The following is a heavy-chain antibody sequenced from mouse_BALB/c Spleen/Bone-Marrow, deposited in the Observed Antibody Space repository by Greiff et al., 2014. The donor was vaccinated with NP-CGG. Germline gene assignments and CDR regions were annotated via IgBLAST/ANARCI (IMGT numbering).Heavy chain of an antibody. J-gene: IGHJ2*01. CDR1: GYTFNDYY. CDR3: AGNLYGYSCGFDY. D-gene: IGHD1-2*01. Sequence: EVQLQQSGAELVKPGASVKLSCTASGYTFNDYYMHWVKQRPEQGLEWIGRIDPASGNTKYNPKFQGKATITADTSSNTAYMQLRRLLSSDTSAYYCAGNLYGYSCGFDYWGQGTPVTVSA. V-gene: IGHV14-3*02. CDR2: IDPASGNT.